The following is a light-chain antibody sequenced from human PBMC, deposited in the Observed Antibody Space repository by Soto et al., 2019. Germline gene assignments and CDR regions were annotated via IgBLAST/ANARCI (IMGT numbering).Light chain of an antibody. J-gene: IGKJ1*01. Sequence: EIVMTQSPATLSASPWERATLSCRASQSVSSKLAWYQQKPGQAPRLLIYGASTRATGIPARFSGSGSGTEFTLTISSLQSEDFAVYYCQQYKNWPPNTFGQGTKVEIK. CDR2: GAS. CDR1: QSVSSK. V-gene: IGKV3-15*01. CDR3: QQYKNWPPNT.